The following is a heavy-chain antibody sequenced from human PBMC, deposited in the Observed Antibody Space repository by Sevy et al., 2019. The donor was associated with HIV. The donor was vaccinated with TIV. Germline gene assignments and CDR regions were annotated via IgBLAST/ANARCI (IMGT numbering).Heavy chain of an antibody. Sequence: SETLSLTCTVSGGSISSSSTYYWDWIRQPPGKGLEWIGGMYFTGSTYYNPSLKSRVTMSIETSKNPFSLKLSSVTAADTAVYYCARRSRYCTNGGCHDFDSWGQGTLVTVSS. CDR2: MYFTGST. J-gene: IGHJ4*02. CDR3: ARRSRYCTNGGCHDFDS. CDR1: GGSISSSSTYY. V-gene: IGHV4-39*01. D-gene: IGHD2-8*01.